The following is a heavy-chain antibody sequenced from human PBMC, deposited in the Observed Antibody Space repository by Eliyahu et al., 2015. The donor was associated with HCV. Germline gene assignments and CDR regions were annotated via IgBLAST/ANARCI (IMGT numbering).Heavy chain of an antibody. CDR1: SSYG. CDR2: IRYDGSNK. V-gene: IGHV3-30*02. Sequence: SSYGMHWVRQAPGKGLEWVAFIRYDGSNKYYADSVKGRFTISRDNSKNTLYLQMNSLRAEDTAVYYCAKDFVPFRVVIIPSDYWGQGTLVTVSS. CDR3: AKDFVPFRVVIIPSDY. D-gene: IGHD3-3*01. J-gene: IGHJ4*02.